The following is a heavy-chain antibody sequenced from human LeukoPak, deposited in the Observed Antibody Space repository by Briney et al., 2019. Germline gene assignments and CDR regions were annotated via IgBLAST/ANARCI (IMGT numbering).Heavy chain of an antibody. CDR3: ARGTGGYCSGGSCYYFDY. V-gene: IGHV4-39*01. CDR2: IYYSGST. Sequence: SETLSLTCTVSGGSISSSSYYWGWLRQPPGKGLEWIGSIYYSGSTYYNPSLKSRVTISVDTSKNQFSLKLSSVTAADTAVYYCARGTGGYCSGGSCYYFDYWGQGTLVTVSS. CDR1: GGSISSSSYY. J-gene: IGHJ4*02. D-gene: IGHD2-15*01.